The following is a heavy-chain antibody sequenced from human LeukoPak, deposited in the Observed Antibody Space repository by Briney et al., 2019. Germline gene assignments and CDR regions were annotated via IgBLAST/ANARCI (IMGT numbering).Heavy chain of an antibody. CDR2: IKEDGSEK. D-gene: IGHD6-13*01. Sequence: PGGSLSLSCAASGFTFSNYWMSWVRQAPGKWLGWVAIIKEDGSEKYYVDSVNGRFTISRDNARNSLYLQMSSLRAEDTAVYYCASGRQLGYWGQGTLVTVSS. V-gene: IGHV3-7*01. CDR3: ASGRQLGY. J-gene: IGHJ4*02. CDR1: GFTFSNYW.